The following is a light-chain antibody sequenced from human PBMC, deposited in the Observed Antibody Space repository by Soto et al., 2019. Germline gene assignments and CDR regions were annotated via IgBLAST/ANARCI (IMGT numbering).Light chain of an antibody. V-gene: IGLV1-40*01. J-gene: IGLJ2*01. Sequence: QSVLTQPPSVSGAPGQRVTISCTGSSSNIGAGYDVHWYQQLPGTAPKLLIYGNNNRPSGVPDRFSGSRSGTSASLAITGLQAEDGADYYCQSYESGLRGVVFGGGTKLPVL. CDR2: GNN. CDR1: SSNIGAGYD. CDR3: QSYESGLRGVV.